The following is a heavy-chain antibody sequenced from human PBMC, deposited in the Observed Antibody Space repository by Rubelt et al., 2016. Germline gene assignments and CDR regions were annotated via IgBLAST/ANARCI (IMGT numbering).Heavy chain of an antibody. V-gene: IGHV3-21*01. CDR1: GFTFSTFD. CDR3: ARPQSSSSGGAFDY. CDR2: ISSSGTYI. Sequence: EVQLVESGGGLVKPGGSLRLSCAASGFTFSTFDMNWVRQAPGKGLEWVSSISSSGTYIYYADSVKGRFTISRDNGKNSLYLQMNSLRAEDTAVYYCARPQSSSSGGAFDYWGQGTLLTVSS. J-gene: IGHJ4*02. D-gene: IGHD6-6*01.